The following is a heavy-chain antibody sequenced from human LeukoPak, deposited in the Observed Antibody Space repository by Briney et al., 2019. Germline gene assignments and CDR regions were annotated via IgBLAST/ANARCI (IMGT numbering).Heavy chain of an antibody. CDR2: THTNGNT. CDR3: VRGNYTDGGRNWFDP. V-gene: IGHV4-4*07. D-gene: IGHD1-7*01. J-gene: IGHJ5*02. CDR1: GDSIHSHF. Sequence: PSETLSLTCTVSGDSIHSHFYGWIRQPAGKGLEWIGRTHTNGNTLYNPSLKSRVTMSVDTSKSQFSLGLTSVTAADTAFYYCVRGNYTDGGRNWFDPWGQGILVTVSS.